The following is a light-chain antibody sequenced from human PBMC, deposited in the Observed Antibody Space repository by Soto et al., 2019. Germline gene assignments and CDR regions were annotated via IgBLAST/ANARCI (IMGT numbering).Light chain of an antibody. Sequence: EIVLTQPPATLSVSPGERVTLSCRASQSVYINLAWYQQKPGQAPRLLIYGASTRATDMSGTFSGRGSGTEFTLTISSLRSEDFAVYYCQQYRGWPRTFGQGTKVDNK. V-gene: IGKV3-15*01. J-gene: IGKJ1*01. CDR1: QSVYIN. CDR2: GAS. CDR3: QQYRGWPRT.